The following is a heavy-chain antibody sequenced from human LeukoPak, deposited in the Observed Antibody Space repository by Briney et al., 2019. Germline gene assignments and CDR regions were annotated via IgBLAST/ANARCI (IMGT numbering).Heavy chain of an antibody. D-gene: IGHD3-10*01. Sequence: PSETLSLTCTVSGGSISSYYWSWIRQPPGKGLEWIGYIYYSGSTNYNPSLKSRVTISVDTSKNQFSLKLNSVTAADTAVYYCARTPYYYGSGPLGWFDPWGQGTLVTVSS. CDR1: GGSISSYY. CDR3: ARTPYYYGSGPLGWFDP. V-gene: IGHV4-59*01. J-gene: IGHJ5*02. CDR2: IYYSGST.